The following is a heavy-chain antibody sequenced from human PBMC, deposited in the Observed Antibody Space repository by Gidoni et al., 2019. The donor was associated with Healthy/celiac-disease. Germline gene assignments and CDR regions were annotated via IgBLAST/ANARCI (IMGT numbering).Heavy chain of an antibody. V-gene: IGHV4-34*01. J-gene: IGHJ4*02. CDR1: GGSFSGYY. CDR2: INHSGST. D-gene: IGHD2-15*01. CDR3: ARARGYCSGGSCPPPFDY. Sequence: HVQLQQWGPGLLKPSATLSLTFAVYGGSFSGYYWSWIRHPPGKVLEWIGEINHSGSTNYNPSLKSRVTISVDTSKNQFSLKLSSVTAADTAVYYCARARGYCSGGSCPPPFDYWGQGTLVTVSS.